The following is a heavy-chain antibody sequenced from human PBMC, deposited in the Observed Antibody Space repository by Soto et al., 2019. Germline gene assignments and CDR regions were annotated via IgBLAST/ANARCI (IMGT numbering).Heavy chain of an antibody. Sequence: ASVKVSCKASGYTFTGYYMHWVRQAPGQGLEWMGWLNPNSGGTNYAQKFQGRVTMTRDTSISTAYMELSRLRSDDTAVYYCARGVHDYGDYGSDYWAQGTLVPVSS. CDR2: LNPNSGGT. V-gene: IGHV1-2*02. J-gene: IGHJ4*02. CDR3: ARGVHDYGDYGSDY. D-gene: IGHD4-17*01. CDR1: GYTFTGYY.